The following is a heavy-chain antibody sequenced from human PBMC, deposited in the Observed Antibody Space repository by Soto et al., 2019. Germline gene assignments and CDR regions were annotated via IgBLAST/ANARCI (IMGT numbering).Heavy chain of an antibody. V-gene: IGHV3-33*01. D-gene: IGHD1-1*01. CDR2: IWYDGSNK. CDR3: ARPTSVSYYYYYGMDV. CDR1: GFTFSSYG. J-gene: IGHJ6*02. Sequence: QVQLVESGGGVVQPGRSLRLSCAASGFTFSSYGMHWVRQAPGKGLEWGAVIWYDGSNKYYADSVKGRFTISRDNSKNTLYLQMNSLRAEDTAVYYCARPTSVSYYYYYGMDVWGQGTTVTVSS.